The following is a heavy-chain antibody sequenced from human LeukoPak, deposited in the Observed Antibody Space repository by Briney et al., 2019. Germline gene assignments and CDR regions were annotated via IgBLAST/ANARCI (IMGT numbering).Heavy chain of an antibody. J-gene: IGHJ4*02. CDR1: GFTFSTYA. D-gene: IGHD2-15*01. CDR2: VSSSGGST. CDR3: AKERCSGGACSSTPDY. V-gene: IGHV3-23*01. Sequence: GESLRLSCAASGFTFSTYAMSWVRQAPGKGLEWVSGVSSSGGSTYSADSVKGRLTISRDNSKNTLNLQMSSLKAEDTAIYYCAKERCSGGACSSTPDYWGQGTLVTVSS.